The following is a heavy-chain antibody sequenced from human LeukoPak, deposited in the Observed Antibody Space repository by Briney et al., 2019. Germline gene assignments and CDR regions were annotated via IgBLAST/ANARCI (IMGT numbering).Heavy chain of an antibody. D-gene: IGHD3-22*01. CDR3: AKAKDYYYDSSGYFDY. CDR1: GFTFSAYD. CDR2: ISWNSGSI. Sequence: GGSLRLSCAASGFTFSAYDLHWVRQATGKGLEWVSGISWNSGSIGYADSVKGRFTISRDNAKNSLYLQMNSLRAEDTALYYCAKAKDYYYDSSGYFDYWGQGTLVTVSS. J-gene: IGHJ4*02. V-gene: IGHV3-9*01.